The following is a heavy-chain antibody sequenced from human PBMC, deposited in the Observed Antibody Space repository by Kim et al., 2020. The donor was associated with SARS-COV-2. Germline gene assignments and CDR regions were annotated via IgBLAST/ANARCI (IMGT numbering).Heavy chain of an antibody. V-gene: IGHV3-7*01. CDR2: INQGGTEK. Sequence: GGSLRLSCAASGFTFSTYWMTWVRQAPGKGLEWVANINQGGTEKYYVDSVMGRFTISRDNAKNSLFLDVNSLRVEDTAVYYCARTHYGDYVWGQGTLVTVSS. CDR3: ARTHYGDYV. CDR1: GFTFSTYW. D-gene: IGHD4-17*01. J-gene: IGHJ4*02.